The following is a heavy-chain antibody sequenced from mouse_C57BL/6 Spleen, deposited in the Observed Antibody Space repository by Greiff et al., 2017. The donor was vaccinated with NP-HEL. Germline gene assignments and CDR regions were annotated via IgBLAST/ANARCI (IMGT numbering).Heavy chain of an antibody. D-gene: IGHD2-3*01. CDR3: AREGWLPFDY. Sequence: QVQLQQPGAELVRPGPSVKLSCKASGYTFTSYWMHWVKQRPGQGLEWIGVIDPSDSYTNYNQKFKGKATLTVDTSSSTAYMQLSSLTSEDSAVYYCAREGWLPFDYWGQGTTLTVSS. V-gene: IGHV1-59*01. J-gene: IGHJ2*01. CDR1: GYTFTSYW. CDR2: IDPSDSYT.